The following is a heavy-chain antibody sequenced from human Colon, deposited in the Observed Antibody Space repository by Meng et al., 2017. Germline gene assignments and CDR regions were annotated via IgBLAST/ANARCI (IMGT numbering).Heavy chain of an antibody. CDR3: ARDWVAVTD. Sequence: EGQLVETGGGLIQPGGSLRLSCAASGFAVFTNYMSWVRQAPGKGLEWVAVLYAGGNTYYADSVKGRFTISRDNSKNTLYLQMNSLKVEDTAVYYCARDWVAVTDWGQGTLVTVSS. CDR1: GFAVFTNY. J-gene: IGHJ4*02. D-gene: IGHD6-19*01. CDR2: LYAGGNT. V-gene: IGHV3-53*02.